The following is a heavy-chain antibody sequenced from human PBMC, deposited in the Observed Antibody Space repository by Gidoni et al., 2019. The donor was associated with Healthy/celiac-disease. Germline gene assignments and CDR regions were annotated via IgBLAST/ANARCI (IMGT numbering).Heavy chain of an antibody. CDR2: IYTSGST. V-gene: IGHV4-61*02. CDR1: GGSISSGSYY. J-gene: IGHJ6*02. CDR3: ARDRRYYYDTSGISGMDV. D-gene: IGHD3-22*01. Sequence: VQLRASGPGLVKPSQPLSLTCTGPGGSISSGSYYWSWIRQPAGKGLEWIGRIYTSGSTNYNPSLKSRVTISVDTSKNQFSLKLSSVTAADTAVYYCARDRRYYYDTSGISGMDVWGQGTTVTVSS.